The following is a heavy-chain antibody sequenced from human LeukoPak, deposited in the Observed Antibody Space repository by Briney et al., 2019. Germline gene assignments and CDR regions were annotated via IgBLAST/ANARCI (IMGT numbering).Heavy chain of an antibody. D-gene: IGHD3-16*01. CDR3: ASSWGSAIDF. CDR2: ISFSGSPT. CDR1: GFTFSDYY. Sequence: GGSLRLSCAASGFTFSDYYMSWIRQAPGKGLEWVSYISFSGSPTQYADSVKGRFTVSTDNAKNSLYLQMTSLRAEDTAVYYCASSWGSAIDFWGQGTLVTVSS. V-gene: IGHV3-11*04. J-gene: IGHJ4*02.